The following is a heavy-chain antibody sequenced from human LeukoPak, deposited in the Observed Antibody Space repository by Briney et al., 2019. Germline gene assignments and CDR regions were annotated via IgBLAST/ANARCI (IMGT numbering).Heavy chain of an antibody. Sequence: SETLSLTCAVYGGSFSGFYWSWIRHVPGKGLEWIGEIDYTGSTSYNPSLKSRVTISVDTSKNQFSLKLNSVTATDTAVYYCARDQKGRNWHKGGFDPWGQGTLVTVSS. V-gene: IGHV4-34*01. CDR1: GGSFSGFY. CDR2: IDYTGST. D-gene: IGHD1/OR15-1a*01. J-gene: IGHJ5*02. CDR3: ARDQKGRNWHKGGFDP.